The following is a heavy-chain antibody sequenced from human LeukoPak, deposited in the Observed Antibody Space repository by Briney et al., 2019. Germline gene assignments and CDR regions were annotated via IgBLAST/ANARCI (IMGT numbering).Heavy chain of an antibody. CDR3: ARDRDIAAAGPYNWFDP. Sequence: GGSLRLSCAASGFTFSSYSINWVRQAPGRGLEWVSSISSSSSYIYYADSVKGRFTISRDNAKNSLYLQMNSLRAEDTAVYYCARDRDIAAAGPYNWFDPWGQGTLVTVSS. CDR2: ISSSSSYI. D-gene: IGHD6-13*01. V-gene: IGHV3-21*01. J-gene: IGHJ5*02. CDR1: GFTFSSYS.